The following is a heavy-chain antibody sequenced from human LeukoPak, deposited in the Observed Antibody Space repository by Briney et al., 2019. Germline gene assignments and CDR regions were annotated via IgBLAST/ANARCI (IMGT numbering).Heavy chain of an antibody. CDR3: AKTRYSFDY. D-gene: IGHD2-2*01. CDR2: LSGSGGST. V-gene: IGHV3-23*01. Sequence: GGTLRLSCAASEFTFSSYGMSWVRQAPGKGLEWVSALSGSGGSTYYADSVKGRFTISRDNSKNTLYLQMNSLRAEDTAVYFCAKTRYSFDYWGQGTLVTVSS. J-gene: IGHJ4*02. CDR1: EFTFSSYG.